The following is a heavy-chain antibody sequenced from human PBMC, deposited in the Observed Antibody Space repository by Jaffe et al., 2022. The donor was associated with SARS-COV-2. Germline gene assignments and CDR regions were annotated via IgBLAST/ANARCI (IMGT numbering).Heavy chain of an antibody. CDR2: INPSSGST. CDR3: ARDLSLISCSGGSCQKGLVAEPEETDY. J-gene: IGHJ4*02. D-gene: IGHD2-15*01. Sequence: QVQLVQSGAEVKKPGASVKVSCKASGYTFTSYYMHWVRQAPGQGLEWMGIINPSSGSTNYAQKFQGRVTMTRDTSTSTVYMELSSLRSEDTAMYYCARDLSLISCSGGSCQKGLVAEPEETDYWGQGTLVTVSS. V-gene: IGHV1-46*01. CDR1: GYTFTSYY.